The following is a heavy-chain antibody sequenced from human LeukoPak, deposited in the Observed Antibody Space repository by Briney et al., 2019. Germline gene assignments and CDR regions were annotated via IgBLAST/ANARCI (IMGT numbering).Heavy chain of an antibody. CDR2: INHSGST. Sequence: IPSETLSLTCAVYGGSFSGYYWSWIRQPPGKGLEWIGEINHSGSTNYNPSLKSRVTISVDTSKNQFSLKLSSVTAADTAVYYCARVGCGGDCYNDYWGQGTLVTVSS. V-gene: IGHV4-34*01. D-gene: IGHD2-21*02. CDR3: ARVGCGGDCYNDY. J-gene: IGHJ4*02. CDR1: GGSFSGYY.